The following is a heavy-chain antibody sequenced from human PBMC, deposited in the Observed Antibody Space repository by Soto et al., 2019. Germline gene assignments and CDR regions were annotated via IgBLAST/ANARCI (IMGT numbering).Heavy chain of an antibody. CDR1: GYTFTSSA. D-gene: IGHD6-19*01. V-gene: IGHV1-3*01. CDR3: ARDGAVAGDSNCDY. CDR2: INAGNGNI. Sequence: GASVKVSCKASGYTFTSSAIHWVRQAPGQGLEWMGWINAGNGNIKHSQKFQHRVTITRDTSASTAYMELSSLRFEDTAVYYCARDGAVAGDSNCDYWGQGTLVTVSS. J-gene: IGHJ4*02.